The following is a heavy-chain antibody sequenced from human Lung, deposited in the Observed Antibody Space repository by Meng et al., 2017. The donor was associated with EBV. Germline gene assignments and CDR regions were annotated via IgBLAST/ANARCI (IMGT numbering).Heavy chain of an antibody. Sequence: LRESVPTPVTPTNTLSLTCTFSGFSLITSGVGLGWIRQPPGKALEWLALIYWDDDKRYSPSLKSRLTITKDTSKNQVVLTMTNMDPVDTATYYCAHSPEYSSVGWFDPWGQGTLVTVSS. CDR1: GFSLITSGVG. J-gene: IGHJ5*02. CDR2: IYWDDDK. V-gene: IGHV2-5*02. CDR3: AHSPEYSSVGWFDP. D-gene: IGHD6-19*01.